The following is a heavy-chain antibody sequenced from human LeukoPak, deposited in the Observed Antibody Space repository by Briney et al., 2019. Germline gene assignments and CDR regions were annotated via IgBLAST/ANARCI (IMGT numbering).Heavy chain of an antibody. CDR3: ARDRSQGSFDWLLSNTNAFDI. CDR2: ISAYNGNT. V-gene: IGHV1-18*01. J-gene: IGHJ3*02. CDR1: GYTFSSYG. Sequence: GASVTVSCKSSGYTFSSYGISWVRQAPGQGLEWMGWISAYNGNTNYAQKLQGRVTMTTDTSTSTAYMELRSLRSDATAVYYCARDRSQGSFDWLLSNTNAFDIWGQGTMVTVSS. D-gene: IGHD3-9*01.